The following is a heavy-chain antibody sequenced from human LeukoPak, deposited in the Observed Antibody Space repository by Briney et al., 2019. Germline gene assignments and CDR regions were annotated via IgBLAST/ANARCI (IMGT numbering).Heavy chain of an antibody. D-gene: IGHD3-10*01. Sequence: PSETLSLTCIVSGGSISSSIYYWAWVRQPPGKGLEWIGTVFYNGATQYSPSLRSRVTISIDTSTNQFSLKLTSVTAADTALYYCASEPNYYGSGSYFHYWGQGTLVTVSS. V-gene: IGHV4-39*07. CDR1: GGSISSSIYY. CDR3: ASEPNYYGSGSYFHY. CDR2: VFYNGAT. J-gene: IGHJ4*02.